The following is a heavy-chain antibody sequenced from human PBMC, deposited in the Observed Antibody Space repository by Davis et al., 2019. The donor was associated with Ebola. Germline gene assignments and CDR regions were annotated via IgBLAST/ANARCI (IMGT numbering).Heavy chain of an antibody. CDR3: ARRLRFLEWLPTQWFDP. J-gene: IGHJ5*02. D-gene: IGHD3-3*01. Sequence: SETLSLTCTVSGDSISSSSYYWGWIRQPPGKGLEWIGSIYYSGSTYYNPSLKSRVTISVDTSKNQFSLKLSSVTAADTAVYYCARRLRFLEWLPTQWFDPWGQGTLVTVSS. CDR2: IYYSGST. CDR1: GDSISSSSYY. V-gene: IGHV4-39*01.